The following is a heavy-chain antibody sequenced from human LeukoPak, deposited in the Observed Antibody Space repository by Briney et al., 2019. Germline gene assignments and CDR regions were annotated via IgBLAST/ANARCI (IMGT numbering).Heavy chain of an antibody. CDR1: GGSISSFY. CDR3: ARHSTASGYLNYFDY. J-gene: IGHJ4*02. CDR2: IYYSGST. Sequence: SETLSLTCTVSGGSISSFYWSWLRQPPGKGLEWIGYIYYSGSTNYNPSLKSRVTISVDTSKNQFSLKLSSVTAADTAVYYCARHSTASGYLNYFDYWGQGTLVTVSS. V-gene: IGHV4-59*08. D-gene: IGHD1-1*01.